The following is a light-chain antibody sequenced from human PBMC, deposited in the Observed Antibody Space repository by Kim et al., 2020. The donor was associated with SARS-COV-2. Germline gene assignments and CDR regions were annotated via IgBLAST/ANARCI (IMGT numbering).Light chain of an antibody. CDR2: AAF. V-gene: IGKV1-39*01. CDR1: QTISNH. J-gene: IGKJ2*03. CDR3: QQSYSTHYS. Sequence: SPSVGDRVTITCRASQTISNHLNWYQQKPGRAPRLLIHAAFSLQSGVPSRFSGSGVGTEFNLTISSLQPEDFATYYCQQSYSTHYSFGQGTKLEI.